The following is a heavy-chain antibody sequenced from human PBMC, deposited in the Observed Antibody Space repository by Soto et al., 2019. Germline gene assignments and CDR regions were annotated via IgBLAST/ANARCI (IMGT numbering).Heavy chain of an antibody. V-gene: IGHV1-69*01. CDR1: GGTFSSYA. D-gene: IGHD3-10*01. CDR2: IIPIFGTA. J-gene: IGHJ4*02. CDR3: ARDTRPENAPTGVFYDY. Sequence: VKVSCKASGGTFSSYAISWVRQAPGQGLEWMGGIIPIFGTANYAQKFQGRVTITADESTSTAYMELSSLRSEDTAVYYCARDTRPENAPTGVFYDYWGQGTLVTVSS.